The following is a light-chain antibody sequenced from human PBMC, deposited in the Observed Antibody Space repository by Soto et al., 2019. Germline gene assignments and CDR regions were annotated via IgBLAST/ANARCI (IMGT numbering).Light chain of an antibody. J-gene: IGKJ4*01. CDR1: QNISNY. CDR2: AAY. CDR3: QQRYWNPLN. V-gene: IGKV1-39*01. Sequence: DIQMTQSPSSLSASVGYRVTITFRATQNISNYLNWYQQKPGKAPQVLIYAAYSLQSGVPSRFSGSGSGTDFTLTICCLHPEDFATYYCQQRYWNPLNCGGVTKVDI.